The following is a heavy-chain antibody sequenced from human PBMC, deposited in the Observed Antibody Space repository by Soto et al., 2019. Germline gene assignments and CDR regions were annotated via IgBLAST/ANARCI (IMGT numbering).Heavy chain of an antibody. CDR2: IYHSGST. CDR1: GGSISSGGYS. CDR3: ARKKLFFYGPLDY. Sequence: TLSLTCAVSGGSISSGGYSWSWIRQPPGKGLEWIGYIYHSGSTYYNPSLKSRVTISVDRSKNQFSLKLSSVTAADTAVYYCARKKLFFYGPLDYWGQGTLVTLSS. D-gene: IGHD3-3*02. J-gene: IGHJ4*02. V-gene: IGHV4-30-2*01.